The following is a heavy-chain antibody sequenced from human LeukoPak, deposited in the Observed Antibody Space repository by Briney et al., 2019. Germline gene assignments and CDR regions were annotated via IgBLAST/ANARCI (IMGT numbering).Heavy chain of an antibody. CDR2: INHSGST. J-gene: IGHJ6*02. CDR3: AREEGYGNYGVDV. D-gene: IGHD5-18*01. CDR1: GGSFSGYY. V-gene: IGHV4-34*01. Sequence: SETLSLTCAVYGGSFSGYYWSWIRQPPGKGLEWIGEINHSGSTNYNPSLKSRVTISVDTSKNQFSLKLSSVTAADTAVYYCAREEGYGNYGVDVWGQGTTVTVSS.